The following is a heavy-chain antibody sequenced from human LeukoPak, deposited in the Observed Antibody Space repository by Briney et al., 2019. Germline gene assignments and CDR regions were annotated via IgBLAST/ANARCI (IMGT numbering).Heavy chain of an antibody. CDR2: IKEDGSEE. V-gene: IGHV3-7*05. CDR1: GFTFSSFW. J-gene: IGHJ4*02. D-gene: IGHD4-17*01. Sequence: GGSLRLSCAASGFTFSSFWMSWVRQAPGKGLECVANIKEDGSEEYHVDSVKGRFTISRDNAKNSLYLQMNSLRVEDTAVYYCAKFPYGDYVHYWGQGTLVTVS. CDR3: AKFPYGDYVHY.